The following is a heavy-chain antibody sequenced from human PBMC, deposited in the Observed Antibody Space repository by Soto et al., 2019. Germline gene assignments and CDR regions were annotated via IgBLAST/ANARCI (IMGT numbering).Heavy chain of an antibody. V-gene: IGHV4-39*01. CDR1: GGSISSSSYY. CDR2: IYYSGST. CDR3: ARGYCSSTSCLGYSGYHYHFDY. Sequence: SETLSLTCTVSGGSISSSSYYWGWIRQPPGKGLEWIGSIYYSGSTYYNPSLKSRVTISVDTSKNQFSLKLSSVTAADTAVYYCARGYCSSTSCLGYSGYHYHFDYWGQGTLVTVSS. J-gene: IGHJ4*02. D-gene: IGHD2-2*01.